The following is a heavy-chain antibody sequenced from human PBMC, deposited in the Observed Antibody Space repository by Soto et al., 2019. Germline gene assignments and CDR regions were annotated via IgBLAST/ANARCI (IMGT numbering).Heavy chain of an antibody. J-gene: IGHJ4*02. CDR1: GVSISNYY. V-gene: IGHV4-4*07. D-gene: IGHD3-3*01. Sequence: SETLSLTCSVSGVSISNYYWNWIRQPAGKGPEWIGRVYNSGTTNSNPSLRSRVTMSIDTAKRQFSLNLRSVTAADTAVYFCARAAEKASGTRAIDFWGQGILVTVSS. CDR2: VYNSGTT. CDR3: ARAAEKASGTRAIDF.